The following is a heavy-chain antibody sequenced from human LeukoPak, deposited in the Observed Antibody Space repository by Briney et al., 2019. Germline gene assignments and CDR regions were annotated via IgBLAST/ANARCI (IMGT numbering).Heavy chain of an antibody. D-gene: IGHD4-23*01. J-gene: IGHJ2*01. CDR1: GFTISRYS. V-gene: IGHV3-21*01. Sequence: GGSLRLSCAASGFTISRYSMNWVRQAPGKGLEWVSSISSSSNFIYYADSVKGRFTISRDNAKISLYLQMNSLRAEDTAVYYCARGNGGTRSRYWYFDLWGRGTLVTVSS. CDR3: ARGNGGTRSRYWYFDL. CDR2: ISSSSNFI.